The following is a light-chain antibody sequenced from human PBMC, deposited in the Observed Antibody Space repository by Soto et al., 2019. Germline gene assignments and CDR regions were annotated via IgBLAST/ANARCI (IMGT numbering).Light chain of an antibody. Sequence: EIVLTQSPGTLSLSPGERATLSCRASQSVSSNYLAWYQQKPGQAPRLLICGASSRATGIPDRFSGSGSGTDVTLTISRLEPEDFAVYYCQQYGGSPYTFGQGTKLEIK. CDR2: GAS. CDR3: QQYGGSPYT. V-gene: IGKV3-20*01. J-gene: IGKJ2*01. CDR1: QSVSSNY.